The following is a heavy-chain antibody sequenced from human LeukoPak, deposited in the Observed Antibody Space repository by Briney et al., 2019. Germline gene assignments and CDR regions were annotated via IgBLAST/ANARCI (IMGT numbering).Heavy chain of an antibody. CDR2: IYYSGST. Sequence: PSETLSLTCTVSGGSISSGDYYWSWIRQPPGKGLEWIGYIYYSGSTYYNPSLKSRVTISVDTSKNQFSLKLSSVTAADTAVYYCARVGPGAYYDFWSGYNNWFDPWGQGTLVTVSS. J-gene: IGHJ5*02. CDR3: ARVGPGAYYDFWSGYNNWFDP. D-gene: IGHD3-3*01. V-gene: IGHV4-30-4*01. CDR1: GGSISSGDYY.